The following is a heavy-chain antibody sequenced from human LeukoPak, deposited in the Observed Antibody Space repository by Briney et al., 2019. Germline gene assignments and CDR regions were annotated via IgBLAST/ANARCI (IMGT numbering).Heavy chain of an antibody. CDR2: IRFDGTSE. CDR1: GFTSSNFG. J-gene: IGHJ4*02. CDR3: AKGNRRSSWEYYFDY. D-gene: IGHD6-13*01. V-gene: IGHV3-30*02. Sequence: GGSLRLSCAASGFTSSNFGMHWVRQAPGKGLEWVAFIRFDGTSEFYADSVKARFTISRDNSQNTVYLQMNSLRAEDTAVYYCAKGNRRSSWEYYFDYWGQGTLVTVSS.